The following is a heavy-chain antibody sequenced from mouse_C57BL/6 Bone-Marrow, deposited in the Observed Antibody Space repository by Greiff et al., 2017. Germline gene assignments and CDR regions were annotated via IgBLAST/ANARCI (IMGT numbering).Heavy chain of an antibody. CDR1: GFTFSSYA. Sequence: VKLVESGGGLVKPGGSLKLSCAASGFTFSSYAMSWVRQTPEKRLEWVATISDGGSYTYYPDNVKGRFTISRDNAKNNLYLQMSHLKSEDTAMYYCARYQAPPAMDYWGQGTSVTVSS. CDR3: ARYQAPPAMDY. CDR2: ISDGGSYT. J-gene: IGHJ4*01. V-gene: IGHV5-4*03. D-gene: IGHD3-2*02.